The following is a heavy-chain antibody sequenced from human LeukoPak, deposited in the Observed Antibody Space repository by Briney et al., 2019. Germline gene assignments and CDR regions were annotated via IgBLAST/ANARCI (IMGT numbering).Heavy chain of an antibody. CDR3: ARWAVGATFDY. V-gene: IGHV4-34*01. CDR1: GVSLSGYY. J-gene: IGHJ4*02. Sequence: SVTLSLTCAVYGVSLSGYYWNWIRQPPGKGLEWIGEVNHSGSTNYNPSLKSRVTISVDTSKNQFSLKLSSVTAADTAVYYCARWAVGATFDYWGQGTLVTVSS. D-gene: IGHD1-26*01. CDR2: VNHSGST.